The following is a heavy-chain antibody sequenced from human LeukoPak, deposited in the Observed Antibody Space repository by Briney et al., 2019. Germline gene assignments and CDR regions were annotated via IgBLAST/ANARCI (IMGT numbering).Heavy chain of an antibody. Sequence: GGSLRLSCAASGFTFSSYSMNWVRQAPGKGLEWVSSISSSSSYIYYADSVKGRFTISRDNSKNTLYLQMNSLRAEDTAVYYCAKDERWLQFSDYWGQGTLVTVSS. V-gene: IGHV3-21*04. J-gene: IGHJ4*02. CDR1: GFTFSSYS. CDR2: ISSSSSYI. CDR3: AKDERWLQFSDY. D-gene: IGHD5-24*01.